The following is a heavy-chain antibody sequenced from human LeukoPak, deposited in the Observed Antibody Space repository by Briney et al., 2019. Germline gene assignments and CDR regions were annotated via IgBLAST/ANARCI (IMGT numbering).Heavy chain of an antibody. D-gene: IGHD1-26*01. V-gene: IGHV3-64D*06. CDR1: GFTFSTYV. CDR2: ISCNGDNT. J-gene: IGHJ4*02. Sequence: GGSLRLSCSVSGFTFSTYVMHWVREAPGKGLEYVSAISCNGDNTYYADSVKGRFTISSDNSKNMLYLQMSSLRADDAGVYCGVSGTGYWGQGTLVTVSS. CDR3: VSGTGY.